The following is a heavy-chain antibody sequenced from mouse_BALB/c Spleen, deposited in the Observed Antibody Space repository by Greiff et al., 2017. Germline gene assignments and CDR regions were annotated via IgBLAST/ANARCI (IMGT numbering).Heavy chain of an antibody. CDR3: ARGYGYPYYFDY. J-gene: IGHJ2*01. V-gene: IGHV5-17*02. CDR1: GFTFSSFG. CDR2: ISSGSSTI. Sequence: EVKLVESGGGLVQPGGSRKLSCAASGFTFSSFGMHWVRQAPEKGLEWVAYISSGSSTIYYADTVKGRFTISRDNPKNTLFLQMTSLRSEDTAMYYCARGYGYPYYFDYWGQGTTLTVSS. D-gene: IGHD1-2*01.